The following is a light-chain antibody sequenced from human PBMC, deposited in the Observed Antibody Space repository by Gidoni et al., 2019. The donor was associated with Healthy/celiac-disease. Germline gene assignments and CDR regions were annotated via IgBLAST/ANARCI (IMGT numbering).Light chain of an antibody. CDR2: GAS. V-gene: IGKV3-20*01. Sequence: EIVLTQSPGTLSLSPGERATLSCRARQSVSSSYLAWYQQKPGQAPRLLIYGASSRATGIPDRFSGSGSGTDFTLTISRREPEDFAVYYCQQYGSSLLTFGGGTKVEIK. CDR1: QSVSSSY. CDR3: QQYGSSLLT. J-gene: IGKJ4*01.